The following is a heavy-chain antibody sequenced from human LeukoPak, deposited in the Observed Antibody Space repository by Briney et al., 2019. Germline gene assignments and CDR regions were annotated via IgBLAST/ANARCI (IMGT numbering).Heavy chain of an antibody. V-gene: IGHV3-53*01. CDR2: IYSGGST. CDR1: GLTVSSNY. CDR3: ARDPYNSGSSYFDY. D-gene: IGHD3-10*01. J-gene: IGHJ4*02. Sequence: GGSLRLSCAVSGLTVSSNYMSWVRQAPGKGLEWVSAIYSGGSTFYADSVKGRFTTSRDNSKNTLYLQMNSLRAEDTAVYYCARDPYNSGSSYFDYWGQGTLVTVSS.